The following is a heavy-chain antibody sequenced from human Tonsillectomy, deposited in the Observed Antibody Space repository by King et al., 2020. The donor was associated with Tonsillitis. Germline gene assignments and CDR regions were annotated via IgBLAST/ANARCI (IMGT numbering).Heavy chain of an antibody. CDR2: ITAGTGDT. Sequence: QLVQSGAEVKMPGASVLISCKASGYTFTNYDIHWARQAPGQRLEWMGWITAGTGDTKSSQKFQDRVTITRDTSASTVYMELSGLRSEDTAVYYCARGYRTSWYWYFDLWGRGTLVTVSS. J-gene: IGHJ2*01. CDR1: GYTFTNYD. D-gene: IGHD6-13*01. CDR3: ARGYRTSWYWYFDL. V-gene: IGHV1-3*01.